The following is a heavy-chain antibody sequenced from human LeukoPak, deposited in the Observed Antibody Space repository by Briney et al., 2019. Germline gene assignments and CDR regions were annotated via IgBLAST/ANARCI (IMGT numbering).Heavy chain of an antibody. V-gene: IGHV1-69-2*01. D-gene: IGHD1-20*01. CDR2: VDPEDGET. CDR3: ATSVLLEPYYFDY. J-gene: IGHJ4*02. CDR1: GYTFTDYY. Sequence: ASVKISCKVSGYTFTDYYMHWVQQAPGKGLESMGLVDPEDGETIYAEKFQGRVTITADTSTDTAYMELSSLRSEDTAVYYCATSVLLEPYYFDYWGQGTLVTVSS.